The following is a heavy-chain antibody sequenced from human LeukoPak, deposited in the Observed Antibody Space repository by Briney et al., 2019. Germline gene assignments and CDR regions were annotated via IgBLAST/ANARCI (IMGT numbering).Heavy chain of an antibody. J-gene: IGHJ4*02. D-gene: IGHD3-3*01. CDR3: ARHSNFWDIDH. Sequence: SETLSLTCAVSGSFINSYYWTWIRQSPERGLEWIGYISAIGDTNYNPSLKSRVTMSVDTSKGQFSLRLTSVTAADTAVYYCARHSNFWDIDHWSPGTLVTVSS. V-gene: IGHV4-4*09. CDR1: GSFINSYY. CDR2: ISAIGDT.